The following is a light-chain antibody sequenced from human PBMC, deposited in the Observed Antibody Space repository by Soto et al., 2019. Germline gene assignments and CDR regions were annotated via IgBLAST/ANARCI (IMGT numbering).Light chain of an antibody. J-gene: IGLJ2*01. Sequence: QSALTQPASVSGSPGQLITISCTGTSSDVGAYNYVSWYQQHPGKAPKLMIYDVSNRPSGVSNRFSGSKSGNTASLTISGLQAEDEADYYCSSYTSSSTYVVFGGGTKLTVL. V-gene: IGLV2-14*01. CDR2: DVS. CDR1: SSDVGAYNY. CDR3: SSYTSSSTYVV.